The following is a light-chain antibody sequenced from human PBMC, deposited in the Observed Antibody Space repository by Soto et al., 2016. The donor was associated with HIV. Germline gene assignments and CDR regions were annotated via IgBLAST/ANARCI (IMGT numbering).Light chain of an antibody. CDR3: QQLNSYHTWT. Sequence: DIQMTQSPSTLSASVGDRVTITCRASQSISIWVAWYQQKPGKPPKLLIYKASTLENGVPSRFSGNASGTEFTLTITSLQPDDFATYYCQQLNSYHTWTFGQGTKVEIK. V-gene: IGKV1-5*03. CDR1: QSISIW. CDR2: KAS. J-gene: IGKJ1*01.